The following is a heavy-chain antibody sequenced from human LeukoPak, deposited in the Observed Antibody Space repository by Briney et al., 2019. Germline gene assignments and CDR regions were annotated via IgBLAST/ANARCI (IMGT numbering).Heavy chain of an antibody. D-gene: IGHD2/OR15-2a*01. CDR3: ARGGSTFYDAFDI. CDR1: GFTVSSNY. Sequence: PGGSLRLSCAASGFTVSSNYMSWVRQAPGKGLEWVSVIYSGGSTYYADSVKGRFTISRDNSKNTLYLQMNSLRAEDTAVYYCARGGSTFYDAFDIWGQGTMVTVSS. J-gene: IGHJ3*02. CDR2: IYSGGST. V-gene: IGHV3-53*01.